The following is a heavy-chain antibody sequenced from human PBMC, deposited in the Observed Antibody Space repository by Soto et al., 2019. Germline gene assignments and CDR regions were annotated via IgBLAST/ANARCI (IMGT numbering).Heavy chain of an antibody. D-gene: IGHD5-18*01. Sequence: SXTLSLTCTVSGGSMSSGGYYWSWIRQHPGKGLEWIGYIYYSGSTYYNPSLKSRVTISVDTSKNQFSLKLSSVTAADTAVYYCARNVDTAMGYLDYWGQGTLVTVSS. J-gene: IGHJ4*02. V-gene: IGHV4-30-4*08. CDR3: ARNVDTAMGYLDY. CDR2: IYYSGST. CDR1: GGSMSSGGYY.